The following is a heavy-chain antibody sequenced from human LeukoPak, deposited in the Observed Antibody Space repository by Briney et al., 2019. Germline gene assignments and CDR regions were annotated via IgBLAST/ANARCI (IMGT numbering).Heavy chain of an antibody. V-gene: IGHV3-7*01. CDR2: IKQDGSEK. CDR3: ARDRIAARYHYYYMDV. CDR1: GFTFSSYW. Sequence: GGSLRLSCAASGFTFSSYWMSWVRQAPGKGLEWVVNIKQDGSEKYYVDSVKGRFTISRDNAKNSLYLQMNSLRAEDTAVYYCARDRIAARYHYYYMDVWGKGTTVTVSS. J-gene: IGHJ6*03. D-gene: IGHD6-6*01.